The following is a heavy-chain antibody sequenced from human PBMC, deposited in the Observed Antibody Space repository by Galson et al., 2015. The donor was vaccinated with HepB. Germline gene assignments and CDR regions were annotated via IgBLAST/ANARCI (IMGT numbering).Heavy chain of an antibody. CDR1: GFTVSSNY. CDR2: IYSGGST. V-gene: IGHV3-66*02. J-gene: IGHJ4*02. CDR3: ARDSRVGSSWYQLSFDY. D-gene: IGHD6-13*01. Sequence: SLRLSCAASGFTVSSNYMSWVRQAPGKGLEWVSVIYSGGSTYYADSVKGRFTISRDNSKNTLYLQMNSLRAEDTAVYYCARDSRVGSSWYQLSFDYWGQGTLVTVSS.